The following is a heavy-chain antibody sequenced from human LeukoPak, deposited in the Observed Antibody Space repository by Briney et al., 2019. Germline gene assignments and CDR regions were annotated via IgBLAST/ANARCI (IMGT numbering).Heavy chain of an antibody. D-gene: IGHD4-17*01. Sequence: PSETLSLTCTVSGGSISSSSYYWGWIRQPPGKGLEWIGSIYYSGSTYYNPSLKSRVTISVDTSKNQFSLKLSSVTAADTAVYYCARCDSYDPTVFDYWGQGTLVTVSS. V-gene: IGHV4-39*01. J-gene: IGHJ4*02. CDR2: IYYSGST. CDR3: ARCDSYDPTVFDY. CDR1: GGSISSSSYY.